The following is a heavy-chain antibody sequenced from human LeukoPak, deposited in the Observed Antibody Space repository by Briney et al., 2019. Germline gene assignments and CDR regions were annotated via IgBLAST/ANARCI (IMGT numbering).Heavy chain of an antibody. CDR2: IIPILGIA. Sequence: SVKVPCKASGGTFSSYAISWVRQAPGQGPEWMGRIIPILGIANYAQKFQGRVTITADKSTSTAYMELSSLRSEDTAVYYCARDRVEMATTDYWGQGTLVTVSS. J-gene: IGHJ4*02. CDR1: GGTFSSYA. CDR3: ARDRVEMATTDY. V-gene: IGHV1-69*04. D-gene: IGHD5-24*01.